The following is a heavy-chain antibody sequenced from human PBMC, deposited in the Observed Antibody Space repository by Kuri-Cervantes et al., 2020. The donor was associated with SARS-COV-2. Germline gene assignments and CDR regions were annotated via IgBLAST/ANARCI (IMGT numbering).Heavy chain of an antibody. D-gene: IGHD3-22*01. V-gene: IGHV1-2*04. J-gene: IGHJ6*02. CDR3: ARGPYYYDSSGYYTSVYYYYGTDV. CDR2: INPNSGGT. Sequence: ASVKVSCKASGYTFTGYYMHWVRQAPGQGLEWMGWINPNSGGTNYVQKFQGWVTMTRDTSISTAYMELSRLRSDDTAVYYCARGPYYYDSSGYYTSVYYYYGTDVWGQGTTVTVSS. CDR1: GYTFTGYY.